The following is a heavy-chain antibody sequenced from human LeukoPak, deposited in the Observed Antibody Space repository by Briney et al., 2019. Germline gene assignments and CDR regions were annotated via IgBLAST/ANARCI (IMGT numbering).Heavy chain of an antibody. CDR3: ARPPCTSCYLFRMDV. Sequence: GGSLRLSCAVSGFIFSNYAMSWVRQAPGKGLEWVSTISGSGGSTYDADFVEGRFTISRDNSKNTLYLQMNSLRAEDTAVYYCARPPCTSCYLFRMDVWGQGTTVTVSS. D-gene: IGHD2-2*01. J-gene: IGHJ6*02. V-gene: IGHV3-23*01. CDR2: ISGSGGST. CDR1: GFIFSNYA.